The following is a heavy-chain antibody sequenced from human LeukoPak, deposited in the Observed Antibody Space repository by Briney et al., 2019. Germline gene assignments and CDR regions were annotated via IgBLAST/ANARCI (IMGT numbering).Heavy chain of an antibody. CDR3: ARERNYYDSSSYPGPLYYYYGMDV. J-gene: IGHJ6*02. CDR2: INPSGGST. Sequence: ASVKVSCKASGYTFTSFYMHWVRQAPGQGLEWMGIINPSGGSTSYAQKFQGRVTMTRDTSTSTVYMELSSLRSVDTAVYYCARERNYYDSSSYPGPLYYYYGMDVWGQGTTVTVSS. D-gene: IGHD3-22*01. V-gene: IGHV1-46*01. CDR1: GYTFTSFY.